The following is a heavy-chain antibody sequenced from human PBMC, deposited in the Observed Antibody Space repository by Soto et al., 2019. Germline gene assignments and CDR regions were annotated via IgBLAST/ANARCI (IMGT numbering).Heavy chain of an antibody. CDR2: ISYDGSNK. D-gene: IGHD6-6*01. CDR1: GFTFSSYG. J-gene: IGHJ4*02. CDR3: AKSIEYSSSPFDY. V-gene: IGHV3-30*18. Sequence: QVQLVESGGGVVQPGRSLRLSCAASGFTFSSYGMHWVRQAPGKGLEWVAVISYDGSNKYYADSVKGRFTTSRDNSKNTLYLQMNSLRAEDTAVYYCAKSIEYSSSPFDYWGQGTLVTVSS.